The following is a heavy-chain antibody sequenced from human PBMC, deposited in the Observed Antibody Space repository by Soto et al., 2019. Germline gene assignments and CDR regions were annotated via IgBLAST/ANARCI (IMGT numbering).Heavy chain of an antibody. CDR2: ISYDGSNK. V-gene: IGHV3-30-3*01. D-gene: IGHD6-19*01. Sequence: VQLVESGGGVVQPGRSLRLSCAASGFTFSSYAMHWVRQAPGKGLEWVAVISYDGSNKYYADSVKGRFTISRDNSKNTLYLQMNSLRAEDTAVYYCARARGSGEKYYFDYWGQGTLVTVSS. J-gene: IGHJ4*02. CDR3: ARARGSGEKYYFDY. CDR1: GFTFSSYA.